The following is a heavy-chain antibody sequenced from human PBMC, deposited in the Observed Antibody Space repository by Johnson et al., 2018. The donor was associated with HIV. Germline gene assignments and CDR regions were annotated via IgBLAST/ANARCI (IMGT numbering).Heavy chain of an antibody. CDR3: AKDPAFMGSGVGVAFDV. J-gene: IGHJ3*01. CDR1: GFTFSSYG. V-gene: IGHV3-30*18. CDR2: ISYDGSNK. Sequence: QVQLVESGGGVVQPGRSLRLSCAASGFTFSSYGMHWVRQAPGKGLEWVAVISYDGSNKYYADSVKGRFTISRDNSKNTLFVQMNSLRAEDTAVYYCAKDPAFMGSGVGVAFDVWGQGTMVTVSS. D-gene: IGHD2-15*01.